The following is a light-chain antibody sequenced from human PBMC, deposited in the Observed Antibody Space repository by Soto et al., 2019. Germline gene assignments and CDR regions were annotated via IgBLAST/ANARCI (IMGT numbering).Light chain of an antibody. Sequence: DIQMTQSPSTLSASVGGRVTITCRASQSVGTWVAWYQQKPGKAPKLLIYGASNLESGVPSRFSGSGSGTEFTLSITTLPPDDFATYFGQHYRRNTWSFGPGTKVDI. CDR3: QHYRRNTWS. CDR1: QSVGTW. CDR2: GAS. V-gene: IGKV1-5*01. J-gene: IGKJ1*01.